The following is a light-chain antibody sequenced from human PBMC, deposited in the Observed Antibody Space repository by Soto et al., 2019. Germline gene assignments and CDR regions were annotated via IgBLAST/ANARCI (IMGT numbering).Light chain of an antibody. CDR2: SNN. CDR3: EAWDDSLNGVL. V-gene: IGLV1-44*01. Sequence: QAVVTQPPSASGTPGQRVTISCSGSSSNIGANTVNWYQQLPGAAPKLLIFSNNQRPSGVPARFSGSKSGTSASLAISGLQSEDEADYYCEAWDDSLNGVLFGGGTKLTVL. CDR1: SSNIGANT. J-gene: IGLJ2*01.